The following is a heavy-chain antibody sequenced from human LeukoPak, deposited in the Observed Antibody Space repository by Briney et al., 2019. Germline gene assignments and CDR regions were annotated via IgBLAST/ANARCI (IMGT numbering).Heavy chain of an antibody. J-gene: IGHJ4*02. CDR1: GFTFSRFW. V-gene: IGHV3-7*01. D-gene: IGHD4-17*01. CDR3: AREGPTAALFDY. CDR2: IKQDGSEK. Sequence: GGSLRLSCAASGFTFSRFWMSWVRQAPGKGLEWVANIKQDGSEKYYVDSVKGRFTISRDNAENSLYLLMNSLRAEDTAVYYCAREGPTAALFDYWGQGTQVTVSS.